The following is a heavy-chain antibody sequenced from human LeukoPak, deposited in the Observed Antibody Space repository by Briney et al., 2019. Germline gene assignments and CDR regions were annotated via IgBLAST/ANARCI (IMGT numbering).Heavy chain of an antibody. J-gene: IGHJ6*03. V-gene: IGHV1-69*05. CDR3: AVAWVAATGPPRWASAPSYYYMDV. D-gene: IGHD2-15*01. CDR2: IIPIFGTA. CDR1: GGTFSSYA. Sequence: SVKVSCKASGGTFSSYAISWVRQAPGQGLEWMGGIIPIFGTANYAQKFQGRVTVTTDESTSTAYMELSSLRSEDTAVYYCAVAWVAATGPPRWASAPSYYYMDVWGKGTTVTVSS.